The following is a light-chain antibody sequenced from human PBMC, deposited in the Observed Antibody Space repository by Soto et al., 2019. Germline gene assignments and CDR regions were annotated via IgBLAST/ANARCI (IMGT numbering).Light chain of an antibody. J-gene: IGLJ1*01. V-gene: IGLV1-51*01. CDR3: GSWDSSLSAYV. CDR1: SSNIGSNS. CDR2: DDN. Sequence: QSVLTQPPSVSAAPGQKVTISCSGSSSNIGSNSVSWYQQLPGTAPKLLIYDDNKRPSGIPDRFSGSKSGTSATLGITGFQTGDEADYYRGSWDSSLSAYVFGTGTKVTVL.